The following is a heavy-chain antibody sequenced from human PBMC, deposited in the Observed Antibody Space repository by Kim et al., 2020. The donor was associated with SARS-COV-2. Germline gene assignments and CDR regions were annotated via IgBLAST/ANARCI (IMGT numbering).Heavy chain of an antibody. D-gene: IGHD1-1*01. J-gene: IGHJ5*02. CDR3: ARDPLWNDGVDWFDP. Sequence: VSVKSRITINPDTSKNQFSLQLNSVTPEDTAVYYCARDPLWNDGVDWFDPWGQGTLVTVSS. V-gene: IGHV6-1*01.